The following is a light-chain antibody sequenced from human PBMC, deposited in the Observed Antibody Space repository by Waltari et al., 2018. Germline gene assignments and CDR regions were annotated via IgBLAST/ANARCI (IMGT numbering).Light chain of an antibody. CDR1: SSNIGNGY. CDR3: GTWDSGLSTVV. CDR2: DNI. Sequence: QSVLTQPPSVSAPPGQKATMSCSGSSSNIGNGYVSWYQHVPGTAPKLLIYDNIKRPSGIPDRFSASKSGTSATLDITGLQTGDEADYFCGTWDSGLSTVVFGGGTKLTVL. J-gene: IGLJ2*01. V-gene: IGLV1-51*01.